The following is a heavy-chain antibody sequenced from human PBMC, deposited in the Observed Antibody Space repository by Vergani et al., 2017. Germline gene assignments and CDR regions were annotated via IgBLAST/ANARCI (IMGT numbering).Heavy chain of an antibody. V-gene: IGHV3-11*06. CDR3: AGQGIAVAGWYFDY. CDR1: GGSVNSYY. CDR2: ITAGSTDR. D-gene: IGHD6-19*01. Sequence: QLHLQESGPGLVKPSETLSLTCTVSGGSVNSYYWSWIRQPPGKGLEWVSSITAGSTDRYYADSVKGRFTISRDNAKSSLYLQMNSLRAEDTAVYYCAGQGIAVAGWYFDYWGQGTLVTVSS. J-gene: IGHJ4*02.